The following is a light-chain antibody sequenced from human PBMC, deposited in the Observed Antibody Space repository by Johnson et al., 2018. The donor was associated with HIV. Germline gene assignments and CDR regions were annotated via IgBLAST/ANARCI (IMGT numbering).Light chain of an antibody. J-gene: IGLJ1*01. V-gene: IGLV1-51*01. CDR3: GTWDSGRTGV. CDR2: DND. CDR1: SANIENNY. Sequence: QPVLTQPPSVSAASGQRVDISCSGGSANIENNYVSWYQQLPHTAPKLLISDNDKRPSGIPDRFSGSKSGTSATLAITGLQTWDEADYYCGTWDSGRTGVFGTGTKVTVL.